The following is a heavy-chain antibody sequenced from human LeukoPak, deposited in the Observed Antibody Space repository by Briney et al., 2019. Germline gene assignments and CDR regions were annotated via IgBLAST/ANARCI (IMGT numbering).Heavy chain of an antibody. CDR1: GYTFTSYH. CDR2: INPSGGST. CDR3: AKGPWSYGVDV. J-gene: IGHJ6*02. Sequence: ASVKVSCKASGYTFTSYHMHWVRQAPGQGLEWMGIINPSGGSTSYAQKFQGRVTMTRDTSTSTVYTELSSLRSEDTAVYYCAKGPWSYGVDVWGQGTTVTLSS. V-gene: IGHV1-46*01. D-gene: IGHD2-15*01.